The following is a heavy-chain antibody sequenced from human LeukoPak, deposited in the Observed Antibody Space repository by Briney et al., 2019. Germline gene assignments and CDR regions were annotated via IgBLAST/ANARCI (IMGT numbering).Heavy chain of an antibody. J-gene: IGHJ5*02. CDR1: GGSISSSSYY. CDR3: ARVRQLVLRSPFDP. Sequence: PSETLSLTCTVSGGSISSSSYYWGWIRQPPGKGLEWIGSIYYSGSTYYNPSLKSRVTISVDTSKNQFSLKLSSVTAADTAVYYCARVRQLVLRSPFDPWGQGTLVTVSS. CDR2: IYYSGST. V-gene: IGHV4-39*07. D-gene: IGHD6-13*01.